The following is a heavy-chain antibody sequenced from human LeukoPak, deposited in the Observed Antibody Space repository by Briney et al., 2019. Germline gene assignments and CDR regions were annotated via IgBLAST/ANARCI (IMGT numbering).Heavy chain of an antibody. J-gene: IGHJ4*02. CDR2: VSGSGSTV. Sequence: GGSMGLSCAASGFTFGDHIMNWVRQLPGKRLEWVAYVSGSGSTVYYADSVKGRFTVSRDNGKSSLYLQMNSLRVEDTALYYCVRQFASWGQGTLVTVSS. CDR1: GFTFGDHI. V-gene: IGHV3-48*01. CDR3: VRQFAS.